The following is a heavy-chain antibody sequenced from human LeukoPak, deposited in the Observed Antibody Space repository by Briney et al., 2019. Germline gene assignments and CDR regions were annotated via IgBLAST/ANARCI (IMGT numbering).Heavy chain of an antibody. J-gene: IGHJ4*02. Sequence: SGGSLRLSCVASGFTFSSYGMHWVRQAPGKGLEWVAVISYDGSNKYYADSVEGRFTISRDNSKNTLYLQMNSLRAEDTAVYYCAKDGGGRWYFDYWGQGTLVTVSS. D-gene: IGHD4-23*01. CDR1: GFTFSSYG. V-gene: IGHV3-30*18. CDR3: AKDGGGRWYFDY. CDR2: ISYDGSNK.